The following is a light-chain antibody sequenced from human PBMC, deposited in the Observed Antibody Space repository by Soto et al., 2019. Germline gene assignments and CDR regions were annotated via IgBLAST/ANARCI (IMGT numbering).Light chain of an antibody. CDR2: GDN. CDR3: QSYDRCLNRV. V-gene: IGLV1-40*01. CDR1: SSNIGANYD. Sequence: QSVLSQPPSVSGAPGQRITISCTGSSSNIGANYDVRWYRQVPGTAPKLLMSGDNNRPSGVADRFSGSKSGTSASLAITRLQVEDEVVYYRQSYDRCLNRVFGTGTKIPVL. J-gene: IGLJ1*01.